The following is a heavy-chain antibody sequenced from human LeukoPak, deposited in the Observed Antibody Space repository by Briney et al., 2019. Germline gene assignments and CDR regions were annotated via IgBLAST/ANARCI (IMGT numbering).Heavy chain of an antibody. CDR1: GGSISSYY. Sequence: SETLSLTCTVSGGSISSYYWSWIRQPPGKGLEWIGYIYYSGSTYYNPSLKSRVTISVDTSKNQFSLKLSSVTAADTAVYYCARHLSVKRLTFFDYWGQGTLVTVSS. CDR2: IYYSGST. V-gene: IGHV4-59*08. J-gene: IGHJ4*02. D-gene: IGHD1-20*01. CDR3: ARHLSVKRLTFFDY.